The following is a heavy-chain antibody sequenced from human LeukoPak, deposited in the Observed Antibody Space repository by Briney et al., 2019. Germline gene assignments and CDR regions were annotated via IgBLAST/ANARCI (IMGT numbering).Heavy chain of an antibody. CDR2: ISTTVGNT. D-gene: IGHD3-10*01. V-gene: IGHV3-23*01. CDR3: TKRAEFGGFDP. J-gene: IGHJ5*02. CDR1: GFTFSTSA. Sequence: GGSLRLSCAATGFTFSTSAMSWVRQAPGKGLGWVSSISTTVGNTYYADSVKGRFTISRDNSNNTLYLQMNSLTAEDTAVYYCTKRAEFGGFDPWGQGTLVTVSS.